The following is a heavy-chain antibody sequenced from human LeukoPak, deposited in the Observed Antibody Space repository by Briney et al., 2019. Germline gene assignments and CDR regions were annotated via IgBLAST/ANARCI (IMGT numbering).Heavy chain of an antibody. D-gene: IGHD3-3*01. V-gene: IGHV1-46*01. CDR1: GYTFTSYY. CDR3: ARGQDTIFGVVHDAFDI. Sequence: ASVKVSCKASGYTFTSYYIHWVRQAPGQGLEWMGIINPPNSKTNNAQKFQGRVTMTRDMSTSTVYMELTSLRSEDTAVYYCARGQDTIFGVVHDAFDIWGQGTMVTVSS. CDR2: INPPNSKT. J-gene: IGHJ3*02.